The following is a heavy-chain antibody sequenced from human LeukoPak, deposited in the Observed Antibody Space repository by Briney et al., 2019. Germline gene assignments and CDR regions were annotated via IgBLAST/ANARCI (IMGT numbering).Heavy chain of an antibody. CDR1: GYSFTNYW. J-gene: IGHJ4*02. CDR2: IYPGDSDT. Sequence: GESLKISCKASGYSFTNYWIGWVRQMPGKGLEWMGIIYPGDSDTRYSPSFQGQVTISADKSISTAYLQWSSLKASDTAIYYCARSITIFGVGFDCWGQGTLVTVSS. D-gene: IGHD3-3*01. V-gene: IGHV5-51*01. CDR3: ARSITIFGVGFDC.